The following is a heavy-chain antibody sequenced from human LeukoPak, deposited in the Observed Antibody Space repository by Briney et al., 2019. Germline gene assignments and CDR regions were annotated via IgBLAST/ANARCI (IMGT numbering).Heavy chain of an antibody. V-gene: IGHV3-7*01. J-gene: IGHJ4*02. CDR2: IKQDGSEK. CDR3: ARFDWNSYYFDY. D-gene: IGHD1-7*01. CDR1: GFTFSSYW. Sequence: PGGSLRLSCAASGFTFSSYWMSWVRQAPGKGLEWVANIKQDGSEKYYVDSVKGRFTISRDNAKDSLYLQMNGLRAEDTAVYYCARFDWNSYYFDYWGQGTLVTVSS.